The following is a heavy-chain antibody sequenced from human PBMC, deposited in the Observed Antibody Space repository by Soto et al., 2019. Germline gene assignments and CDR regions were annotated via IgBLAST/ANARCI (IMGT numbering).Heavy chain of an antibody. Sequence: QVQLVQSGAEVKKPGSSVKVSCKASGGTFSSYAISWVRQAPGQGLEWMGGIIPIFGTANYAQKFQGRVKNNAEESTSTAYMELSSLRSEDTAVYYCARGSHVDIGATIPEPPYYYYGKDVWGQGTTVTVSS. D-gene: IGHD5-12*01. CDR3: ARGSHVDIGATIPEPPYYYYGKDV. J-gene: IGHJ6*02. V-gene: IGHV1-69*01. CDR1: GGTFSSYA. CDR2: IIPIFGTA.